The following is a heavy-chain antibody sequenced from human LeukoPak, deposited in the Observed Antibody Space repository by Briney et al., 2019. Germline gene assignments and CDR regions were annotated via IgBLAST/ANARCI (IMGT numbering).Heavy chain of an antibody. CDR3: ARAVPPKYQLLSVGDY. Sequence: GGSLRLSCAASGFTFSSYGMHWVRQAPGKGLEWVAVISYDGSNKYYADSVKGRFTISRDNSKNTLYLQMNSLRAEDTAVYYCARAVPPKYQLLSVGDYWGQGTLVTVSS. J-gene: IGHJ4*02. D-gene: IGHD2-2*01. V-gene: IGHV3-30*03. CDR1: GFTFSSYG. CDR2: ISYDGSNK.